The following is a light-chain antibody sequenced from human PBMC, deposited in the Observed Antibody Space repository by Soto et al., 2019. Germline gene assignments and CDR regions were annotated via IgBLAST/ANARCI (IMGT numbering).Light chain of an antibody. V-gene: IGKV3-20*01. Sequence: EIVLTQSPGTLSLSPGERATLSCRASQSVSSNNFAWYQQKRGQAPRLLIYGASSRAPGIPDRFSGSGSGTDFTLTISRLEPEDFAVYFCQQYDSSLSITFGQGTRLEIK. J-gene: IGKJ5*01. CDR3: QQYDSSLSIT. CDR2: GAS. CDR1: QSVSSNN.